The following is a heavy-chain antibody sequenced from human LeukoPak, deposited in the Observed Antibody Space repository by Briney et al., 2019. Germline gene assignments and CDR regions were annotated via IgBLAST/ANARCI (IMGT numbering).Heavy chain of an antibody. V-gene: IGHV4-39*01. CDR1: GGSISSSSYY. D-gene: IGHD3-10*01. CDR3: ARLDKFGEYFDY. Sequence: SETLSLTCTVSGGSISSSSYYWDWIRQPPGKGLEWIGSIYYSGKSRVTISVDTSKNQFSLKLSSVTAADTAVYFCARLDKFGEYFDYWGQGTLVTVSS. J-gene: IGHJ4*02. CDR2: IYYSG.